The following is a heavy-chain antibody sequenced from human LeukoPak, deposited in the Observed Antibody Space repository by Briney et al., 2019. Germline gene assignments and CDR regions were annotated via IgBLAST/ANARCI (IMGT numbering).Heavy chain of an antibody. CDR1: GFTFNEHA. Sequence: GGSLRLSCSASGFTFNEHAFHWVRQGPGKGLKWVAVTSYDGRKTFYAESLKGRFTISRDNSKNTVYLYVNSLRTEDTAVYYCARGGSCSGTNCYTPDNYYYYYMDVWGKGTTVTVSS. CDR2: TSYDGRKT. D-gene: IGHD2-2*02. J-gene: IGHJ6*03. CDR3: ARGGSCSGTNCYTPDNYYYYYMDV. V-gene: IGHV3-30-3*01.